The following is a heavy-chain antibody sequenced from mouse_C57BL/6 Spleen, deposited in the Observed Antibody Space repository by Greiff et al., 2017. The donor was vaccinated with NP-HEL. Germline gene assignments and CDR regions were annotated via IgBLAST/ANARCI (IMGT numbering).Heavy chain of an antibody. V-gene: IGHV1-76*01. Sequence: VQLQQSGAELVRPGASVKLSCKASGYTFTDYYINWVKQRPGQGLEWIARIYPGSGNTYYNEKFKGKATLTAEKSSSTAYMKLSSLTSEDSAVYFCARDYYVSSYGYFDVWGTGTTVTVSS. CDR1: GYTFTDYY. D-gene: IGHD1-1*01. CDR2: IYPGSGNT. J-gene: IGHJ1*03. CDR3: ARDYYVSSYGYFDV.